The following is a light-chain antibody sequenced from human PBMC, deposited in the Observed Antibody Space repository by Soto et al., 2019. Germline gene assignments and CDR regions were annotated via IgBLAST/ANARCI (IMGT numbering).Light chain of an antibody. V-gene: IGKV4-1*01. CDR3: QQYYSNPLT. J-gene: IGKJ4*01. CDR2: WAS. Sequence: DIVMTQSPDSLAVSLGERATINCKSSQSVLYSANNRDYLVWYQQKPGQPPKLLFYWASTRESGVPDRFSGSGSGTDFTLTISSLQAEDVAVYYCQQYYSNPLTFGGGTKVEIK. CDR1: QSVLYSANNRDY.